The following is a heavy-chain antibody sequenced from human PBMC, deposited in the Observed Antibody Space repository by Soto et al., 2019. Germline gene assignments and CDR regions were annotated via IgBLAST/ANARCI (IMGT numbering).Heavy chain of an antibody. J-gene: IGHJ6*02. D-gene: IGHD1-7*01. V-gene: IGHV3-30-3*01. Sequence: PGGTLRLSCAASAFTFSSYAMHWVRQAPGKGLEWVAVISYDGSNKYYADSVKGRFTISRDNSKNTLYLQMNSLRAEDTAVYYCARPPWYNWIYGNYYCGMHVCCPGTTLTLFS. CDR2: ISYDGSNK. CDR1: AFTFSSYA. CDR3: ARPPWYNWIYGNYYCGMHV.